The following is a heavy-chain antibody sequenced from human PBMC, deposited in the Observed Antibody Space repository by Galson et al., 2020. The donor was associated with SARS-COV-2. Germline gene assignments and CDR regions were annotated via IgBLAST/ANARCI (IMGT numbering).Heavy chain of an antibody. J-gene: IGHJ2*01. Sequence: GGSLRLSCAASGFTFSSYWMSWVRQAPGKGLEWVANIKQDGSEKYYVDSVKGRFTISRDNAKNSLYLQMNSLRSEDTAVYYCARVIAPSITIFGVVTTSFHWYFDLWGRGTLVTVSS. D-gene: IGHD3-3*01. V-gene: IGHV3-7*03. CDR1: GFTFSSYW. CDR2: IKQDGSEK. CDR3: ARVIAPSITIFGVVTTSFHWYFDL.